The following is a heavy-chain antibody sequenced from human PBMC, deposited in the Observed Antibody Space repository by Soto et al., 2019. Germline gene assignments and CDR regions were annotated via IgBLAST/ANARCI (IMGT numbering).Heavy chain of an antibody. CDR3: ARDNGNSVGGRFYANLDC. Sequence: PGGSLRLSCAVSGFTFSRHGFQWVRQAPGKGLEWVAIIWFNGSKKYYADSVQGRFTISRDNPKNTLYLQMNSLRVEDTAVYYCARDNGNSVGGRFYANLDCWGRGTLVTVSS. D-gene: IGHD2-15*01. J-gene: IGHJ4*02. V-gene: IGHV3-33*01. CDR2: IWFNGSKK. CDR1: GFTFSRHG.